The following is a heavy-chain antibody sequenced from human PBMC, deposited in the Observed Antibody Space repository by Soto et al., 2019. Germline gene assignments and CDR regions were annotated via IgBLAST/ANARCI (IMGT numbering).Heavy chain of an antibody. CDR1: GFSLTTDGVG. CDR3: AQRTPEYGMDV. CDR2: IYWNDDK. Sequence: GSGPTLVNPTQTLTLTCSFSGFSLTTDGVGVGWVRQPPGQALEWLAIIYWNDDKHHSPSLKSRLTITKDTSKNQVVLTMTNMDPVDTAKYYYAQRTPEYGMDVLGQGTMVTVSS. V-gene: IGHV2-5*01. J-gene: IGHJ6*02.